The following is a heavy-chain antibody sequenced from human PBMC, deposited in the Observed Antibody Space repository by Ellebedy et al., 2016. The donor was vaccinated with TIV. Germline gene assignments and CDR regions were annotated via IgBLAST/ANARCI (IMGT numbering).Heavy chain of an antibody. CDR1: GFTFRTYG. Sequence: GESLKISXAASGFTFRTYGLNWVRQAPGKGLAWLSYISSSGTAIHYADSVKGRFTISRDNGKSSLYLQMNSLRTDDTAVYYCARGAYNSSPDFWGQGTLVTVSS. V-gene: IGHV3-48*04. CDR3: ARGAYNSSPDF. D-gene: IGHD6-13*01. CDR2: ISSSGTAI. J-gene: IGHJ4*02.